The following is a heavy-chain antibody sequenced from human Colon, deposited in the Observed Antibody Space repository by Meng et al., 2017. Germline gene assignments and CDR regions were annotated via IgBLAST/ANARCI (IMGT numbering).Heavy chain of an antibody. CDR2: IPHRGSS. D-gene: IGHD2-21*01. V-gene: IGHV4-4*02. Sequence: QVQWRESGPALVKPSETLSLTCRVSGASITNHNWWAWVRQPPGKGLEWIGEIPHRGSSAYNPSLKSRVSMSIDKSKNQFSLKLTSVTAADTAVYHCLRGSGGAVWGQGTLVTVSS. J-gene: IGHJ1*01. CDR1: GASITNHNW. CDR3: LRGSGGAV.